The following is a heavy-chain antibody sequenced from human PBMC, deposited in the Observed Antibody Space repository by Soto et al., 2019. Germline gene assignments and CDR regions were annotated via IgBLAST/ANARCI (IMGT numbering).Heavy chain of an antibody. J-gene: IGHJ4*02. CDR3: AKAPNPGYSSAWYTDY. D-gene: IGHD6-19*01. V-gene: IGHV3-23*01. CDR1: GFSFSNSA. CDR2: ISGSGAYT. Sequence: GGSLRLSCAASGFSFSNSAMSWFRQAPGKGLEWVSAISGSGAYTYYADSVKGRFTISRDSSKNTLYLQMNSLRAEDTAVYYCAKAPNPGYSSAWYTDYWGQGTLVTVSS.